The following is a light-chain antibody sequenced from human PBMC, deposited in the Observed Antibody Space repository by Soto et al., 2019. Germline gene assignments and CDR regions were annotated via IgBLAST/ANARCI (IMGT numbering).Light chain of an antibody. V-gene: IGKV1-5*01. Sequence: DIQMTQSPSTLSASIGDRVTITCRASQSISRWLAWYQQKPGKGPKLLIYDASTLETGGPLRFSGSGSGTQFPLTISGLQPDDFATYYCQQYNSFSGLTFGGGTKVDIK. CDR2: DAS. J-gene: IGKJ4*01. CDR1: QSISRW. CDR3: QQYNSFSGLT.